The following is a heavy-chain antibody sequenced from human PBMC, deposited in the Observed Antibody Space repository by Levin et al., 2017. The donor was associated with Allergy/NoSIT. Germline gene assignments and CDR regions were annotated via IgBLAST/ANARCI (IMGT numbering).Heavy chain of an antibody. CDR3: ARAAAEGVGGWFDP. CDR1: GGSISSGGYS. Sequence: SETLSLTCAVSGGSISSGGYSWSWIRQPPGKGLEWIGYIYHSGSTYYNPSLKSRVTISVDRSKNQFSLKLSSVTAADTAVYYCARAAAEGVGGWFDPWGQGTLVTVSS. D-gene: IGHD6-13*01. CDR2: IYHSGST. J-gene: IGHJ5*02. V-gene: IGHV4-30-2*01.